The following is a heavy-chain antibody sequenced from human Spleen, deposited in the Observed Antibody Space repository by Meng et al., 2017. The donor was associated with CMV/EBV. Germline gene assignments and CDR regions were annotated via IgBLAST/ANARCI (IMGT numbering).Heavy chain of an antibody. CDR2: TYYRSKWYN. D-gene: IGHD1-26*01. J-gene: IGHJ4*02. CDR1: GDSVSSNSAA. Sequence: LRLSCAISGDSVSSNSAAWNWIRQSPSRGLEWLGRTYYRSKWYNDYAVSVKSRITINPDTSKNQFSLQLNSVTPEDTAVYYCASGRLLSGSYSFDYWGQGTLVTVSS. V-gene: IGHV6-1*01. CDR3: ASGRLLSGSYSFDY.